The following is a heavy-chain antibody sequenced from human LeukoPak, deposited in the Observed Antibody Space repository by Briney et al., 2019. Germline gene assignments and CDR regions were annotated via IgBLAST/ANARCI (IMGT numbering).Heavy chain of an antibody. Sequence: PGRSLRLSCAASAFIFSNYGMHWVRQAPGKGLEWVAVIWYDGSNKCYADSVKGRFTISRDNSKNTLYLQMNSLRAEDTAVYYCARDTRGGLLWSGYSYGMDVWGQGTTVAVSS. V-gene: IGHV3-33*01. CDR1: AFIFSNYG. CDR3: ARDTRGGLLWSGYSYGMDV. J-gene: IGHJ6*02. CDR2: IWYDGSNK. D-gene: IGHD3-3*01.